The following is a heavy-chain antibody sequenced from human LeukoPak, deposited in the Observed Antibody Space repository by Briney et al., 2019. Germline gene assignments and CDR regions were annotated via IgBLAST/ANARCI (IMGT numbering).Heavy chain of an antibody. CDR3: ARDPSISGPTEEYQLLFDY. CDR1: GYTFTSYY. Sequence: ASVKVSCKASGYTFTSYYMHWVRQAPGQGLEWMGWINPNSGGTNYAQKFQGRVTMTRDTSISTAYMELSRLRSDDTAVYYCARDPSISGPTEEYQLLFDYWGQGTLVTVSS. J-gene: IGHJ4*02. D-gene: IGHD2-2*01. V-gene: IGHV1-2*02. CDR2: INPNSGGT.